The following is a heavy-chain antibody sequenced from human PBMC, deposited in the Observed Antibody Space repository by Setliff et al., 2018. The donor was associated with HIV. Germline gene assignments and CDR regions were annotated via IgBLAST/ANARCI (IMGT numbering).Heavy chain of an antibody. V-gene: IGHV1-2*06. J-gene: IGHJ3*02. Sequence: ASVKVSCKPSGGTFSSYAISWVRQAPGQGLEWMGRIIPNSGGTNYAQKFQGRVTLTRDTSISTACMELSSLRSDDTAVYFCASKVYCTYGVCLDAFDIWGQGTMVTVSS. D-gene: IGHD2-8*01. CDR1: GGTFSSYA. CDR3: ASKVYCTYGVCLDAFDI. CDR2: IIPNSGGT.